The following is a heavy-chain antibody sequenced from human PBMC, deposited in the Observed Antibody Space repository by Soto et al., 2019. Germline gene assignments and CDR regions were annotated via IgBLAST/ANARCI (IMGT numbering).Heavy chain of an antibody. D-gene: IGHD3-22*01. J-gene: IGHJ4*02. V-gene: IGHV4-39*07. CDR2: IYYSGST. CDR1: GGSISSSSYY. Sequence: PSETLSLTCTVSGGSISSSSYYWGWIRQPPGKGLEWIGSIYYSGSTNYNPSLKSRVTISVDTSKNQFSLKLSSVTAADTAVYYCAREYDSSGFPRPYFGYWGQGTLVTVSS. CDR3: AREYDSSGFPRPYFGY.